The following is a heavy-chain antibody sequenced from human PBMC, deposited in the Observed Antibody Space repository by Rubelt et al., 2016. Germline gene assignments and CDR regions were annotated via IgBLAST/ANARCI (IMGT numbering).Heavy chain of an antibody. CDR2: INPNNGDT. CDR1: GYTFTSYD. Sequence: QVQLVQSGAEVKKPGASVKVSCKASGYTFTSYDINWVRQATGQGLAWMGWINPNNGDTIYAQKFQGRVTMTRDTSISTAYMEVSRLRSDDTAVYYCARDEDDSGGRYIGADVWGHGTTVSVSS. D-gene: IGHD1-26*01. J-gene: IGHJ6*02. V-gene: IGHV1-2*02. CDR3: ARDEDDSGGRYIGADV.